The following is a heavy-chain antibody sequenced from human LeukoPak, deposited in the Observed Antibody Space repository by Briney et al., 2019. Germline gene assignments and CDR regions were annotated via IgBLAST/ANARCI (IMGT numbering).Heavy chain of an antibody. CDR3: AKVVDWNYFDY. Sequence: GGSLRLSCAASGFTFSSYAMSWVRQAPGKGLEWVSVISGSGGSTDYVDSVKGRFTISRDNSKDTLYVQMNSLRAEDTAVYYCAKVVDWNYFDYWGQGTLVTVSS. CDR1: GFTFSSYA. D-gene: IGHD1-1*01. V-gene: IGHV3-23*01. CDR2: ISGSGGST. J-gene: IGHJ4*02.